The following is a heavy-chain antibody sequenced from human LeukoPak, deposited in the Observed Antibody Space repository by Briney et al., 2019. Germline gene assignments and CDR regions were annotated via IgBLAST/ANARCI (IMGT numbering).Heavy chain of an antibody. J-gene: IGHJ4*02. CDR2: IKQDGSEK. CDR3: ASARPFDY. CDR1: GFTFSGYR. V-gene: IGHV3-7*01. Sequence: GGSLRLSCAASGFTFSGYRMNWVRQAPGKGLEWVAYIKQDGSEKYYVDSVKGRFTISRDNAKNSLYLQMNSLGAEDTAVYYCASARPFDYWGRGTLVTVSS.